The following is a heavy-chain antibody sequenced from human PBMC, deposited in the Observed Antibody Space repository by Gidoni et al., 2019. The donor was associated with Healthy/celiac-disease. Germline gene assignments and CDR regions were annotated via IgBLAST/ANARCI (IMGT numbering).Heavy chain of an antibody. Sequence: QVQLVESGGGVVQPGRSLRLSCAASGFTFSSYGMHWVRQAPGKGLEWVTVISYDGSKKYYADSVKGRFTISRDNSKNTLYLQMNSLRAEDTAVYYCAKVGRELVLDYWGQGTLVTVSS. CDR2: ISYDGSKK. D-gene: IGHD6-13*01. CDR3: AKVGRELVLDY. CDR1: GFTFSSYG. V-gene: IGHV3-30*18. J-gene: IGHJ4*02.